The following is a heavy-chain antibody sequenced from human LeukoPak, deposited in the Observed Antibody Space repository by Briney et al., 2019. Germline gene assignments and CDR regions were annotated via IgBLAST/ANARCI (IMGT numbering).Heavy chain of an antibody. J-gene: IGHJ5*02. CDR1: GGSISSYY. D-gene: IGHD3-10*01. CDR2: IHYTGST. Sequence: PSETLSLTCTVSGGSISSYYWSGIRQPPGKGLEWIGYIHYTGSTNYNPSLKSRVTISVETSKNQFSLKLKSVTAADTAVYYCARGGYYGSGNDFRFDPWGQGTLVTVSS. V-gene: IGHV4-59*01. CDR3: ARGGYYGSGNDFRFDP.